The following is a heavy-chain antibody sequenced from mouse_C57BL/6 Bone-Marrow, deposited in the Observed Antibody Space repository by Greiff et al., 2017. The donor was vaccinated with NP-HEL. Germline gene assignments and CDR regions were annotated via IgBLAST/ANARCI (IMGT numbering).Heavy chain of an antibody. D-gene: IGHD1-1*01. CDR2: INPSSGYT. Sequence: QVQLQQSGAELANPGASVKLSCKASGYTFPSYWLPWVKQRPGPGLEWIGYINPSSGYTKYNQKFKDKATLTADKSSSTAYMQLSSLTYEDSAVYYSARRDYYGSSGRFYFDYWGKGTTLTVSS. CDR3: ARRDYYGSSGRFYFDY. CDR1: GYTFPSYW. J-gene: IGHJ2*01. V-gene: IGHV1-7*01.